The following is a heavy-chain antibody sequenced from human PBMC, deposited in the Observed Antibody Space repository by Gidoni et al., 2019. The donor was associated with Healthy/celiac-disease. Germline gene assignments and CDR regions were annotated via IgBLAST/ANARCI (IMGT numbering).Heavy chain of an antibody. V-gene: IGHV4-61*01. Sequence: QVQLQESGPGLVKPSEPLSLTCTVSGGSVSSGSSYWRWIRQPPGKGLEWIGYIYYSGSTNYNPALKSRVTISVDTSKNQFSLKLSSVTAADTAMYYCARDSGGGGRVDYWGQGTLVTVSS. CDR3: ARDSGGGGRVDY. D-gene: IGHD2-15*01. CDR2: IYYSGST. CDR1: GGSVSSGSSY. J-gene: IGHJ4*02.